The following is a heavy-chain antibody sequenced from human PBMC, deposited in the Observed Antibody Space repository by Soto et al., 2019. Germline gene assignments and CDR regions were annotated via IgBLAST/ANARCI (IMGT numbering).Heavy chain of an antibody. J-gene: IGHJ6*02. CDR3: ARDLSATTYYDFWSGYTSYGMDV. CDR1: GGTFSSYA. D-gene: IGHD3-3*01. CDR2: IIPIFGTA. V-gene: IGHV1-69*13. Sequence: SVKVSCKASGGTFSSYAISWVRQAPGQGLEWMGGIIPIFGTANYAQKFQGRVTITADESTSTAYMELSSLRSEDTAVYCCARDLSATTYYDFWSGYTSYGMDVWGQGTTVTVSS.